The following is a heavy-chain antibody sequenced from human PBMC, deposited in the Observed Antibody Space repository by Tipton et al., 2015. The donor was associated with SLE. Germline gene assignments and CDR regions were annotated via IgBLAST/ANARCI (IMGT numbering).Heavy chain of an antibody. D-gene: IGHD6-13*01. CDR3: ARGGRDSSNLFRPYYYYGLDV. J-gene: IGHJ6*02. CDR2: INRSGST. CDR1: GDSIISTYY. Sequence: TLSLTCTVSGDSIISTYYWGWIRQPPGKGLEWIAEINRSGSTNYIPSLKSRVTISLDTSKNQFSLKLSSVTAADTAVYYCARGGRDSSNLFRPYYYYGLDVWGQGTTVTVSS. V-gene: IGHV4-38-2*02.